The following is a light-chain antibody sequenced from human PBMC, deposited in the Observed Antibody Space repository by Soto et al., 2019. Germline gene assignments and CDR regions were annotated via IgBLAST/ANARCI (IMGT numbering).Light chain of an antibody. V-gene: IGLV2-14*03. CDR3: SSYTSSSLYV. Sequence: QSVLTQPAPVYGSPGQSITISCTGTSSDVGGYDYVSWYQHHPGKAPKLMIYDVSNRPSGVSNRFSGSKSGNTASLTISGLQAEDEADYYCSSYTSSSLYVFGTGTKVTVL. CDR1: SSDVGGYDY. J-gene: IGLJ1*01. CDR2: DVS.